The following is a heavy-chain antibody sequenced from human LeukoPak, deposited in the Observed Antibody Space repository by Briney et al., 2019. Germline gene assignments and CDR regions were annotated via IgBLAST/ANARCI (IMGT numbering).Heavy chain of an antibody. Sequence: GASVKVSCKASGYTFTTYGIIWVRQAPGQGLEWMGWISTYNAKTKYAQNLQGRVAMTTDTSTSTVYMELRSLTSDDTAVYYCARDTGSKFFDPWGQGTLVSVAS. CDR2: ISTYNAKT. V-gene: IGHV1-18*01. CDR3: ARDTGSKFFDP. D-gene: IGHD1-26*01. J-gene: IGHJ5*02. CDR1: GYTFTTYG.